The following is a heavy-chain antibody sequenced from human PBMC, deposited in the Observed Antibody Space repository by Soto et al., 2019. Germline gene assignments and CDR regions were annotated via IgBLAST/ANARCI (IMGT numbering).Heavy chain of an antibody. CDR2: INPSGGST. CDR1: GYTFTSYY. Sequence: ASVKVSCTASGYTFTSYYMHWVRQAPGQGLEWMGIINPSGGSTSYAQKFQGRVTMTRDTSTSTVYMELSSLRSEDTAVYYCAGSIAVAGPINWFDPWGQGTLVTVSS. V-gene: IGHV1-46*03. CDR3: AGSIAVAGPINWFDP. D-gene: IGHD6-19*01. J-gene: IGHJ5*02.